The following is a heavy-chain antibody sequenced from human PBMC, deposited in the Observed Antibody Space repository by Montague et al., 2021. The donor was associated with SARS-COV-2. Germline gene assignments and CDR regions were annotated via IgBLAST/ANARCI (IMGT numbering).Heavy chain of an antibody. J-gene: IGHJ5*02. Sequence: QSVAEVKTPGESLRISCKGSGYSFTSYWISWVRQMPGKGLEWMGRIDPSDSYTNYSPSFQGHVTISADKSISTAYLQWSSLKASDTAMYYCARHMVRGVIKFEGFDPWGQGTLVTVSS. CDR1: GYSFTSYW. CDR3: ARHMVRGVIKFEGFDP. V-gene: IGHV5-10-1*01. CDR2: IDPSDSYT. D-gene: IGHD3-10*01.